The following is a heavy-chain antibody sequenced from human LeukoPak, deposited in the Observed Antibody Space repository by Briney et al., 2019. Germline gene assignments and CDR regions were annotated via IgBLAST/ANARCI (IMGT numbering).Heavy chain of an antibody. CDR3: TPHPLYDSSGYYYFFDY. Sequence: GGSLRLSCAASGFTFSNAWMSWVRQAPGKGLEWVGRIKSKTDGGTTDYAAPVKGRFTISRDDSKNTLYLQMNSLKTEDTAVYYCTPHPLYDSSGYYYFFDYWGQGTLVTVSS. CDR2: IKSKTDGGTT. CDR1: GFTFSNAW. J-gene: IGHJ4*02. V-gene: IGHV3-15*01. D-gene: IGHD3-22*01.